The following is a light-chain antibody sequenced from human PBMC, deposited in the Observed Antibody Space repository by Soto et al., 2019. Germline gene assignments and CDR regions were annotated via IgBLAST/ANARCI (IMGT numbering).Light chain of an antibody. CDR1: QNIRSW. J-gene: IGKJ2*01. V-gene: IGKV1-5*03. Sequence: DIQITQSPSTLSSSFGDISTITCRASQNIRSWLAWYQQKPGKAPRLLIYKASSLEGGVPSRFSGSGSGTEFTLTISSLHPDDFATYYCQKYNDYSTFGQGTKVDI. CDR2: KAS. CDR3: QKYNDYST.